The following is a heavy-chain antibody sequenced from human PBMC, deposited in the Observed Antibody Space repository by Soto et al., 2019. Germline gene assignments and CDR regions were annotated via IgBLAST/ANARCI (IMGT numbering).Heavy chain of an antibody. CDR2: IGTAGDT. V-gene: IGHV3-13*01. D-gene: IGHD2-2*01. Sequence: GGSLRLSCAASGFTFSSYDMHWVRQATGKGLEWVSAIGTAGDTYYPGSVKGRFTIPRENAKNSLYLQMNSLRAGDTAVYYCARDLHGCSSTSCYYYGMDVWGQGTTVTVSS. CDR3: ARDLHGCSSTSCYYYGMDV. J-gene: IGHJ6*02. CDR1: GFTFSSYD.